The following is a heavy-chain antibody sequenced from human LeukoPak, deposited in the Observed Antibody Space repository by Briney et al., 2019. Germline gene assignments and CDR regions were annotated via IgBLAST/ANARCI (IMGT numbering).Heavy chain of an antibody. Sequence: SETLPLTCSVSGYSISSGYYWGWIRQPPGKGLEWIGRIYHSGSTYYDPSLKSRVTISVDTSKNQFTLKLSSVTAADTAVYYCARGRYGWLPFDYWGQGTLVTVSS. J-gene: IGHJ4*02. V-gene: IGHV4-38-2*02. CDR1: GYSISSGYY. CDR3: ARGRYGWLPFDY. D-gene: IGHD3-16*01. CDR2: IYHSGST.